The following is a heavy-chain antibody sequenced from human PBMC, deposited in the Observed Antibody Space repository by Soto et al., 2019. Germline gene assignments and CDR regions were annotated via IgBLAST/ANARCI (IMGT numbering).Heavy chain of an antibody. CDR2: IIPIFGTA. CDR1: GGTFSSYA. J-gene: IGHJ5*02. V-gene: IGHV1-69*01. CDR3: ARVPRPVQPLWNWFDP. D-gene: IGHD2-2*01. Sequence: QVQLVQSGAEVKKPGSSVKVSCKASGGTFSSYAISWVRQAPGQGLEWMGGIIPIFGTANYAQKFQGGVTITADESTSTAYMELSSLRSEDTAVYYCARVPRPVQPLWNWFDPWGQGTLVTVSS.